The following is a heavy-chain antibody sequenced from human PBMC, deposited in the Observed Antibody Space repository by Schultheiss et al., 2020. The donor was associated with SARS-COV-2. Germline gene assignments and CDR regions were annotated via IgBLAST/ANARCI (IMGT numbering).Heavy chain of an antibody. J-gene: IGHJ4*02. D-gene: IGHD3-10*01. Sequence: GGSLRLSCAASGFTFTNAWMSWVRQAPGKGLEWVANIKQDGSEKYYVDSVKGRFTISRDNARNSLYLQMDSLRAEDTAVYYCARDYGDGDYFDYWGQGTLVTVSS. CDR2: IKQDGSEK. CDR3: ARDYGDGDYFDY. V-gene: IGHV3-7*03. CDR1: GFTFTNAW.